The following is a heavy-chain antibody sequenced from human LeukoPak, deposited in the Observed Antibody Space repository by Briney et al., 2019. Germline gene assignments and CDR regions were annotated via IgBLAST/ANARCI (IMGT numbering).Heavy chain of an antibody. V-gene: IGHV1-69*04. CDR3: ARVGSGSQAFDI. CDR2: IIPILGIA. D-gene: IGHD3-3*01. Sequence: SVKVSCKASGGTFSSYAISWVRQAPGQGLEWMGRIIPILGIANYAQKFQGRVTITADKSTSTAYMELSSLRSEDTAVYYCARVGSGSQAFDIWGQGTMVTVSS. J-gene: IGHJ3*02. CDR1: GGTFSSYA.